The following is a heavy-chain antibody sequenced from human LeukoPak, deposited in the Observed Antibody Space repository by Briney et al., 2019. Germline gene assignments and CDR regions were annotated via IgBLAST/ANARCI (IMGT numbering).Heavy chain of an antibody. CDR3: AKDSYYSGWYLNYYYGMDV. J-gene: IGHJ6*02. D-gene: IGHD6-19*01. Sequence: GGSLRLSCAASGFTFSSYGMHWVRQAPGKGLEWVAVISYDGSNKYYADSVKGRFAISRDNYKNTLYLQMNSLRAEDTAVYYCAKDSYYSGWYLNYYYGMDVWGQGTTVTVSS. CDR1: GFTFSSYG. CDR2: ISYDGSNK. V-gene: IGHV3-30*18.